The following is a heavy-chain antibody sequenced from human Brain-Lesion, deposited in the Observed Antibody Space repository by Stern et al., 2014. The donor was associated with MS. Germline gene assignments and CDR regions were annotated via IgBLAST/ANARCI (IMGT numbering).Heavy chain of an antibody. CDR2: IFNSGST. D-gene: IGHD2-2*01. V-gene: IGHV4-61*02. CDR3: ARGRVVPGFQYYATDV. Sequence: VQLVESGPGLVKPSQTLSLSCTVSGGSISSGGYYWSWIRQPAGKGLEWIGRIFNSGSTSYNPSLKNRVTISIDTSKNQFSLRLNSMTAADTAVYYCARGRVVPGFQYYATDVWGQGTTVIVSS. CDR1: GGSISSGGYY. J-gene: IGHJ6*02.